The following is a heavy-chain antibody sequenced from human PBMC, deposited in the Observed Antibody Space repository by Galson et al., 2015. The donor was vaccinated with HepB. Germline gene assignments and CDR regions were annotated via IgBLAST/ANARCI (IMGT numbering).Heavy chain of an antibody. J-gene: IGHJ4*02. CDR2: ISAYNGNT. CDR1: GYTFTSYG. V-gene: IGHV1-18*01. D-gene: IGHD2-2*01. CDR3: ARGLGYCSSTSCPASHYFDY. Sequence: SVKVSCKASGYTFTSYGISWVRQAPGQGLEWMGWISAYNGNTNYAQKLQGRVTMTTDTSTSTAYMELRSLRSDDTAVYYCARGLGYCSSTSCPASHYFDYWGQGTLVTVSS.